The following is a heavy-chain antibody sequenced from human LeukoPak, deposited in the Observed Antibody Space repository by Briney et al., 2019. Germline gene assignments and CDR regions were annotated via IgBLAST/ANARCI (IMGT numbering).Heavy chain of an antibody. V-gene: IGHV3-30*04. Sequence: GRSLRLSCAASGFTFSSYAMHWVRQAPGKGLEWVAVISYDGSNKYYADSVKGRFTISRDNSKNTLYLQMNSLRAEDTAVYYCAREDIVVDRWPYGMDVWGQGTTVTVSS. D-gene: IGHD2-2*01. J-gene: IGHJ6*02. CDR2: ISYDGSNK. CDR3: AREDIVVDRWPYGMDV. CDR1: GFTFSSYA.